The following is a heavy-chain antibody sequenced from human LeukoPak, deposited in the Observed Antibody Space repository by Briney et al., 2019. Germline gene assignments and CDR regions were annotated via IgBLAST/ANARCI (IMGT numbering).Heavy chain of an antibody. V-gene: IGHV3-23*01. CDR2: ISGSGGST. Sequence: GGSLRLSCAASGFTFSSYAMSWVRQAPGKWLEWVSAISGSGGSTYYADSVKGRFTISRDNSKNTLYLQMNSLRAEDTAVYYCANAPGGDYTDYWGQGTLVTVSS. J-gene: IGHJ4*02. CDR3: ANAPGGDYTDY. CDR1: GFTFSSYA. D-gene: IGHD4-17*01.